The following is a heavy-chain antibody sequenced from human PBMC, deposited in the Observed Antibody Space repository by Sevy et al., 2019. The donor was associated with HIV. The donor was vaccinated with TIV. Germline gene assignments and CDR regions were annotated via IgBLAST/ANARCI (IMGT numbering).Heavy chain of an antibody. CDR2: IYYSGST. CDR1: GGSISSGDYY. V-gene: IGHV4-30-4*01. CDR3: AREWSGGNNWFDP. Sequence: SETLSLTYTVSGGSISSGDYYWSWIRQPPGKGLEWIGYIYYSGSTYYNPSLKSRVTISVDTSKNQFSLKLSSVTAADTAVYYCAREWSGGNNWFDPWGQGTLVTVSS. D-gene: IGHD3-3*01. J-gene: IGHJ5*02.